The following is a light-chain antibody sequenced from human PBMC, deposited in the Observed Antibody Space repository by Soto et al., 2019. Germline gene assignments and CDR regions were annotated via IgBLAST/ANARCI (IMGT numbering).Light chain of an antibody. CDR2: STN. CDR1: SGSVSTSYY. CDR3: VLYLPSGIWV. J-gene: IGLJ2*01. V-gene: IGLV8-61*01. Sequence: QTVVTQEPSFSVSPGGTVTLTCGLSSGSVSTSYYPSWYQQTPGQAPRTLIYSTNTRSSGVPDRFSGSILGNKAALTITGAQADDESEYYCVLYLPSGIWVFGGGTKLTVL.